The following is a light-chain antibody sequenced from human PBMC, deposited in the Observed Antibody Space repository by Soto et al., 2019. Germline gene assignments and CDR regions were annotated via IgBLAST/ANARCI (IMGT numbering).Light chain of an antibody. CDR1: TGAVTSAYY. J-gene: IGLJ2*01. CDR3: QLYYGAAVV. V-gene: IGLV7-43*01. CDR2: STD. Sequence: QAVVTQEPSLTVSPGGTVTLTCASSTGAVTSAYYPNWFQQKPGQAPRALIYSTDSKHSWTPARFSGSLLGGKAALTLSGVQPEDEADYYCQLYYGAAVVFGGGTKVTVL.